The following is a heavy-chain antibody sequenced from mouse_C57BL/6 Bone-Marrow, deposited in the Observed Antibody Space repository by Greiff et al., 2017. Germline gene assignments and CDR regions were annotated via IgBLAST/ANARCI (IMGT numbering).Heavy chain of an antibody. CDR1: GFTFTDYY. D-gene: IGHD1-1*01. Sequence: VQLKESGGGLVQPGGSLSLSCAASGFTFTDYYMSWVRQPPGKALEWLGFIRNKANGYTTEYSASVKGRFTISRDNSQSILYLQMNALRAEDSATYYCARSLYYYGSSPFDVWGTGTTVTVSS. CDR3: ARSLYYYGSSPFDV. CDR2: IRNKANGYTT. V-gene: IGHV7-3*01. J-gene: IGHJ1*03.